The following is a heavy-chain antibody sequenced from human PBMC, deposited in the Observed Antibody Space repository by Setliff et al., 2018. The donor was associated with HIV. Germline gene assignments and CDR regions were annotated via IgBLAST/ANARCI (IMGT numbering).Heavy chain of an antibody. CDR1: GGSISSHY. D-gene: IGHD5-18*01. V-gene: IGHV4-4*07. CDR3: ARDTHLWLRH. Sequence: PSETLSLTCTVSGGSISSHYWSWIRQPPGKGLEWIGHIYTSGSTNYNPSLKSRVTMSVGTSKNQFSLKLSSVTAADTAVYYCARDTHLWLRHWGQGTLVTVSS. J-gene: IGHJ4*02. CDR2: IYTSGST.